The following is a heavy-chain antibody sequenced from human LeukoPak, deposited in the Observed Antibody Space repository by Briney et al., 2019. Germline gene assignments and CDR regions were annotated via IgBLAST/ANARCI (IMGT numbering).Heavy chain of an antibody. CDR2: MNPNSGNT. J-gene: IGHJ5*02. D-gene: IGHD6-19*01. V-gene: IGHV1-8*03. CDR1: GYTFTSYD. Sequence: GASVKVSCKASGYTFTSYDINWVRQATGQGLEWMGWMNPNSGNTGYAQKFQGRVTITRNTSISTAYMELSSLRSEDTAVYYCARDFAAEWLVQFDPWGQGTLVTVSS. CDR3: ARDFAAEWLVQFDP.